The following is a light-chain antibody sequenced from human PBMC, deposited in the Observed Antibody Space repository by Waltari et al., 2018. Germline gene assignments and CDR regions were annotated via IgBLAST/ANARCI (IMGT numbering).Light chain of an antibody. CDR1: VVSKKF. J-gene: IGLJ3*02. V-gene: IGLV3-27*01. Sequence: SFELTQPSSVSVSPGQTATIPCSGDVVSKKFSRWYQQKAGQAPRLLIYNDKERPSGIAERFSGSSSGSTVTLTISGAQVDDEGDYFCYCATDTEVGFGGGTKLTVL. CDR3: YCATDTEVG. CDR2: NDK.